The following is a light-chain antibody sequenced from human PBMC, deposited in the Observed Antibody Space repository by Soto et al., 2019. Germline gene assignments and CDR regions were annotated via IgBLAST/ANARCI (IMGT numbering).Light chain of an antibody. V-gene: IGKV3-11*01. Sequence: EVVLTQSPATLSLSPGERATLSCRASQSVKNYLAWYQQRPGQAPRLLISDASNRATGIPARFSGSGSGTDFTLTISSLEPEDFAVYYCQHRIMWPTTFGQGTKVEI. CDR2: DAS. J-gene: IGKJ1*01. CDR3: QHRIMWPTT. CDR1: QSVKNY.